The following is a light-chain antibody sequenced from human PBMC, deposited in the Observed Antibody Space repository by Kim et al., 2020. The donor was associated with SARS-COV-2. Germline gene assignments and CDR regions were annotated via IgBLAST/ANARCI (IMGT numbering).Light chain of an antibody. CDR3: AVWDDSLKKGG. V-gene: IGLV1-44*01. J-gene: IGLJ3*02. Sequence: QSVLTQPPSASGTPGQRVTISCSGSSSNIGSNNVVWYQQLPGAAPNLLIYSNNQRPSGIPDRFSGSRSGTSASLAISGLQSGDEADYYCAVWDDSLKKGGCGGGTQLTVL. CDR1: SSNIGSNN. CDR2: SNN.